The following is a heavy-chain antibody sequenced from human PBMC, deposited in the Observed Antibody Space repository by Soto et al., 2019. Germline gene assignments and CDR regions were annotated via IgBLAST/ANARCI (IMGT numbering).Heavy chain of an antibody. V-gene: IGHV3-23*01. D-gene: IGHD3-3*01. CDR2: LYGNGGGV. Sequence: GGSLRLSCAASGFTFSDYAINWIRQVPGKGLQWVSGLYGNGGGVHYADSVKGRFTISRDNYAYSAYLHMNNLRVADTAVYYCARDAVPFYDIWLANDWGQVNVIAVSS. CDR3: ARDAVPFYDIWLAND. J-gene: IGHJ4*02. CDR1: GFTFSDYA.